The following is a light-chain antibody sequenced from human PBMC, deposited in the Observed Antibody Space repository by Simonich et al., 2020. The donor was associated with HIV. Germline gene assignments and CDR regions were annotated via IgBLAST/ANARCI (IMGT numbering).Light chain of an antibody. CDR1: QSVLYSSNNKNY. CDR2: WSS. CDR3: QQYYSTPPT. J-gene: IGKJ1*01. V-gene: IGKV4-1*01. Sequence: DIVMTQSPDSLAVSLGERATINCKSRQSVLYSSNNKNYLAWYQKKPGQPPNLLISWSSTRESGVPDRFSGSGSGTDFTLTISSLQAEDVAVYFCQQYYSTPPTFGQGTKVEIK.